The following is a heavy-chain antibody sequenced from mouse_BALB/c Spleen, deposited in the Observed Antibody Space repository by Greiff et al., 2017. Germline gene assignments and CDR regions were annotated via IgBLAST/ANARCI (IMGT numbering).Heavy chain of an antibody. D-gene: IGHD4-1*01. J-gene: IGHJ2*01. CDR2: INPNNGGT. Sequence: VQLQQSGPELVKPGASVKIPCKASGYTFTDYNMDWVKQSHGKSLEWIGDINPNNGGTIYNQKFKGKATLTVDKSSSTAYMELRSLTSEDTAVYYWARRGTGTAYFDYWGQGTTLTVSS. CDR3: ARRGTGTAYFDY. CDR1: GYTFTDYN. V-gene: IGHV1-18*01.